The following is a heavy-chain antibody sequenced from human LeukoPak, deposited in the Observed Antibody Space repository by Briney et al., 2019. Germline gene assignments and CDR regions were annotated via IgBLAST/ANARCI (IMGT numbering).Heavy chain of an antibody. CDR3: VTQGDGYYSGPFDY. J-gene: IGHJ4*02. Sequence: GGSLRLPCSASGFTFNTFAMRWVRQAPGKGLEYVSSISDNGGTTYYADSVKGRFTISRDNSKNTLYLQMRSLRDEDTAVSFCVTQGDGYYSGPFDYWGQGTLVTVSS. D-gene: IGHD3-22*01. CDR1: GFTFNTFA. CDR2: ISDNGGTT. V-gene: IGHV3-64D*06.